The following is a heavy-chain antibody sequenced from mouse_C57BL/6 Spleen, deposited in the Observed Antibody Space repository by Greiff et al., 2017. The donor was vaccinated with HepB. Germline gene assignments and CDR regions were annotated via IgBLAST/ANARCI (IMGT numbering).Heavy chain of an antibody. CDR1: GYTFTSYW. CDR2: IDPSDSYT. J-gene: IGHJ2*01. D-gene: IGHD1-1*01. Sequence: QVQLQHPGAELVKPGASVKLSCKASGYTFTSYWMQWVKQRPGQGLEWIGEIDPSDSYTNYNQKFKGKATLTVDTSSSTAYMQLSSLTSEDSAVYYCARITTVPDYWGQGTTLTVSS. CDR3: ARITTVPDY. V-gene: IGHV1-50*01.